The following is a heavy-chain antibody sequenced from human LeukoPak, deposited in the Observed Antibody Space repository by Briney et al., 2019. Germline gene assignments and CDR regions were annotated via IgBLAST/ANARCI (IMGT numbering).Heavy chain of an antibody. J-gene: IGHJ4*02. CDR1: GGSISSRSYL. Sequence: SETLSLTCTVSGGSISSRSYLWGWIRQSPGKGLEWIGGVYYSGTSYYNPSLRGRVTISVDTSKNQFSLRLNSVTAGDTAVYYCARGMRGDDYGDYGPLDYWGQGTLVTVSS. D-gene: IGHD4-17*01. CDR2: VYYSGTS. V-gene: IGHV4-39*01. CDR3: ARGMRGDDYGDYGPLDY.